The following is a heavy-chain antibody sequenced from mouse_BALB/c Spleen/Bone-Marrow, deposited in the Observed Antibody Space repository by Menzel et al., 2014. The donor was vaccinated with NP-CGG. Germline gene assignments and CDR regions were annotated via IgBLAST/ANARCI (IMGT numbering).Heavy chain of an antibody. CDR1: GYTFTSYY. CDR3: TREGDSPFAY. CDR2: INPSNGGT. V-gene: IGHV1S81*02. D-gene: IGHD2-13*01. Sequence: LQESGAELVKPGASVKLSCKASGYTFTSYYMYWVKQRPGQGLEWIGEINPSNGGTNFNEKFKSKATLTVDKSSSTEYMQLSSLTSEDSAVYYCTREGDSPFAYWGQGTLVTVSA. J-gene: IGHJ3*01.